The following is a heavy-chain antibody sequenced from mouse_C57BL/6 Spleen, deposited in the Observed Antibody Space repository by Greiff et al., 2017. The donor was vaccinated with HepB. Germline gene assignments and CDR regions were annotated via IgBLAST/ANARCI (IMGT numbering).Heavy chain of an antibody. CDR2: ISYSGST. Sequence: EVQLVESGPGLAKPSQTLSLTCSVTGYSITSDYWNWIRKFPGNKLEYMGYISYSGSTYYNPSLKSRISITRDTSKNQYYLQLNSVTTEDTATYYCARNPITTVVKAGWYFDVWGTGTTVTVSS. CDR3: ARNPITTVVKAGWYFDV. J-gene: IGHJ1*03. V-gene: IGHV3-8*01. CDR1: GYSITSDY. D-gene: IGHD1-1*01.